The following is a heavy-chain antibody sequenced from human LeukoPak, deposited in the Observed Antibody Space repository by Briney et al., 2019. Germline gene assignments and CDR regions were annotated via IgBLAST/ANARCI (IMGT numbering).Heavy chain of an antibody. CDR3: ARVGRLPSEQWLPYYYYYYMDV. D-gene: IGHD6-19*01. Sequence: PGGSLRLSCAASGFTFSSYSMNWVRQAPGKGLEWVSSISSSSSYIYYADSVKGRFTTSRDNAKNSLYLQMNSLRAEDTAVYYCARVGRLPSEQWLPYYYYYYMDVWGKGTTVTISS. V-gene: IGHV3-21*01. CDR2: ISSSSSYI. J-gene: IGHJ6*03. CDR1: GFTFSSYS.